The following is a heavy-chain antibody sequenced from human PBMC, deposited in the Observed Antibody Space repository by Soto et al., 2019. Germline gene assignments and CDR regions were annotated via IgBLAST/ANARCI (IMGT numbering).Heavy chain of an antibody. CDR3: VKDGQGKNFWSLFDS. D-gene: IGHD3-3*01. J-gene: IGHJ4*02. Sequence: PGGSLRLSCAASGFTFSSYAMSWVRQAPGKRLEWVSAIGGSGTTTYYADSVKGRFTISRDNSENMLYLQMSSLRVEDTAVYYCVKDGQGKNFWSLFDSLGQGTLVTVSS. CDR2: IGGSGTTT. V-gene: IGHV3-23*01. CDR1: GFTFSSYA.